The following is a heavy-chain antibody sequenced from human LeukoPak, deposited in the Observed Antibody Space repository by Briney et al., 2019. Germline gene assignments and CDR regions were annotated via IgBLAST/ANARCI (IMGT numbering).Heavy chain of an antibody. J-gene: IGHJ4*02. V-gene: IGHV3-23*01. CDR1: GFTFSNYA. D-gene: IGHD3-9*01. CDR3: AKRQDILTGSLDY. Sequence: GGSLRLSCAASGFTFSNYAMSWVRQAPGKGLEWVSVISGSGGRTYYEDSVKGRFTISKDNSKNTLYLQMNSLRAEDTAVYYCAKRQDILTGSLDYWGQGTLVTVSS. CDR2: ISGSGGRT.